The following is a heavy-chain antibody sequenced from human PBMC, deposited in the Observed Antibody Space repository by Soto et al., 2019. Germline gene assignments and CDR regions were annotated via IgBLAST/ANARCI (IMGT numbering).Heavy chain of an antibody. Sequence: SESLSLTCAVYGESFSGYYWSWIRQPPGKGLEWIGEINHSGSTNYNPSLKSRVTISVDTSKNQFSLKLSSATAADTAVYYCARERRGGGYYGSGSYAYFDYWGQGTLVTVSS. D-gene: IGHD3-10*01. J-gene: IGHJ4*02. CDR1: GESFSGYY. CDR2: INHSGST. V-gene: IGHV4-34*01. CDR3: ARERRGGGYYGSGSYAYFDY.